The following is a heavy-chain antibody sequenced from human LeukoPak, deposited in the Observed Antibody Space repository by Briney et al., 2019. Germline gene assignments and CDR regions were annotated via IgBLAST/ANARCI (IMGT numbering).Heavy chain of an antibody. CDR3: ARDGSGSSLLNWFDP. V-gene: IGHV4-59*01. D-gene: IGHD3-10*01. CDR2: IYYSGST. CDR1: GGSISSYY. J-gene: IGHJ5*02. Sequence: SETLSLTCTVSGGSISSYYWSWIRQPPGKGLEWIGYIYYSGSTNYNPSLKSRVTISVDTSKNQFSLKLSSVTAADTAVYYCARDGSGSSLLNWFDPWGQGTLVTVSS.